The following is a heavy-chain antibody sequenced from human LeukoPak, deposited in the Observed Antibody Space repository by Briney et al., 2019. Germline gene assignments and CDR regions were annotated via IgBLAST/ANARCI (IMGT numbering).Heavy chain of an antibody. CDR1: GFTFGTYS. CDR2: IKQDGSEK. Sequence: SGGSLRLSCAASGFTFGTYSMTWVRQAPGKGLEWVANIKQDGSEKYYVDSVKGRFTISRDNAKNSLYLQMNSLRAEDTAVYYCASHAWYYGYWGQGTLVTVSS. D-gene: IGHD3-16*01. CDR3: ASHAWYYGY. V-gene: IGHV3-7*01. J-gene: IGHJ4*02.